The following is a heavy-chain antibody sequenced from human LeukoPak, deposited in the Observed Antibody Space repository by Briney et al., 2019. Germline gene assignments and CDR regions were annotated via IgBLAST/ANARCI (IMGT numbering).Heavy chain of an antibody. J-gene: IGHJ4*02. CDR3: TTDGYCSGGNCYSFDY. CDR1: GLTFSKAW. CDR2: IKSKIDGGTI. D-gene: IGHD2-15*01. V-gene: IGHV3-15*01. Sequence: GGSLRLSCAASGLTFSKAWMSWVRQAPGKGLEWVGRIKSKIDGGTIEYAAPVKGRFTISRDDPKNTQYLQMNSLKTEDTAVYYCTTDGYCSGGNCYSFDYWGQGILVTVSA.